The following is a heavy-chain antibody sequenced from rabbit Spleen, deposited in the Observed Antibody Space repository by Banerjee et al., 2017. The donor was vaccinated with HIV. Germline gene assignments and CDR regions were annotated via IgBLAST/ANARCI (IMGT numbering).Heavy chain of an antibody. CDR1: GFSFSSSDY. J-gene: IGHJ6*01. CDR3: ARDTGSSFSSYGMDL. CDR2: IAGSSSGFT. Sequence: QSLEESGGGLVQPEGSLALTCKASGFSFSSSDYICWVRQAPGKGLEWISCIAGSSSGFTYSATWAKGRFTISKTSSTTVTLQMTSLTAADTATYFCARDTGSSFSSYGMDLWGPGTLVHRL. V-gene: IGHV1S40*01. D-gene: IGHD8-1*01.